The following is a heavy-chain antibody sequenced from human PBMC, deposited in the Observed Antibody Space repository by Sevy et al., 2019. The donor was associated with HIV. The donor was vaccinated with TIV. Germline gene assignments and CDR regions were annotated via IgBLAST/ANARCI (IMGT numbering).Heavy chain of an antibody. Sequence: GGSLRLSCAASGFTFSNYAMHWVRQAPGKGLEWVALISYDGIIKYYADSVKGRLTISRDNSKNTLSLQMNSLRIEDTAVYYCAREGGYTSAWSPGNYWGQGTLVTVSS. J-gene: IGHJ4*02. D-gene: IGHD6-19*01. V-gene: IGHV3-30*04. CDR2: ISYDGIIK. CDR1: GFTFSNYA. CDR3: AREGGYTSAWSPGNY.